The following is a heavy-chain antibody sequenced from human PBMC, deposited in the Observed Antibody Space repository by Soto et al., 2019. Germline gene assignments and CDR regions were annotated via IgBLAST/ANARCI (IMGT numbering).Heavy chain of an antibody. CDR3: ARAVVLWFGELYDAFDI. J-gene: IGHJ3*02. D-gene: IGHD3-10*01. CDR2: ISAYNGNT. CDR1: GYTFTSYG. Sequence: ASVKVSCKASGYTFTSYGISWVRQAPGQGLEWMGWISAYNGNTNYAQKPQGRVTMTTDTSTSTAYMELRSLRSDDTAVYYCARAVVLWFGELYDAFDIWGQGTMVTVSS. V-gene: IGHV1-18*01.